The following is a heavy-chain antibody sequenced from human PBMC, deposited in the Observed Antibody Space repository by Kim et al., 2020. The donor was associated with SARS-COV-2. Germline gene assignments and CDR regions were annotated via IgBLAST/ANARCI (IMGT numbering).Heavy chain of an antibody. V-gene: IGHV4-59*01. D-gene: IGHD2-2*01. J-gene: IGHJ5*02. CDR3: ARDRIPLVVPAAKRLGFDP. Sequence: SRVTISVDTSKNQVSLKLSSVTAADTAVYYCARDRIPLVVPAAKRLGFDPWGQGTLVTVSS.